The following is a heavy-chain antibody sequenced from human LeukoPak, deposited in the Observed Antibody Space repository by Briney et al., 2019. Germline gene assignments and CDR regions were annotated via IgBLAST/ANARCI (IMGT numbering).Heavy chain of an antibody. J-gene: IGHJ4*02. CDR2: ISSSSSTI. CDR3: ARDPGGRYFDWSDFDY. CDR1: GFTFSSYS. Sequence: GGSLRLSCAASGFTFSSYSMNWVRQAPGKGLEWVSCISSSSSTIYYADSVKGRFTISRDNAKNSLYLQMNSLRAEDTAVYYCARDPGGRYFDWSDFDYWGQGTLVTVSS. V-gene: IGHV3-48*04. D-gene: IGHD3-9*01.